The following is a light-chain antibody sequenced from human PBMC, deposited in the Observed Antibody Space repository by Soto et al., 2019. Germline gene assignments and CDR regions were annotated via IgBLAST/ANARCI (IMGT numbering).Light chain of an antibody. CDR3: QQYNNWPYT. V-gene: IGKV3-15*01. CDR2: DAS. CDR1: QSVRST. J-gene: IGKJ2*01. Sequence: IVLTQSPGTLSLSPGETATLSCRASQSVRSTFAWYQQKPGQAPRLLLYDASTRATDIPARFSGSGSGTYFTLTISSLQSEDFAVYYCQQYNNWPYTFGQGTKVDIK.